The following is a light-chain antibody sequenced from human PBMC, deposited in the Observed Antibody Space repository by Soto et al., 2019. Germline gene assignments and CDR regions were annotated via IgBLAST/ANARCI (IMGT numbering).Light chain of an antibody. CDR3: AAWDDSLTAVL. J-gene: IGLJ2*01. V-gene: IGLV1-44*01. CDR1: SSNIGSNP. Sequence: QSALTQPPSASGTPGQRVTISCSGSSSNIGSNPVNWYRQLPGTAPKLLLYSDVQRPSGVPDRVSGSKSGTSASLAISGLQSEDEADYFCAAWDDSLTAVLFGGGTKLTVL. CDR2: SDV.